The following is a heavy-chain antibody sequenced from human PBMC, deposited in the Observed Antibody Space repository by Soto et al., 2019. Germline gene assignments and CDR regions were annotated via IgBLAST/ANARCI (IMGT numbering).Heavy chain of an antibody. J-gene: IGHJ6*02. V-gene: IGHV3-21*01. CDR2: ITSSSNYI. CDR1: GFTFSTYS. Sequence: EVQLVESGGGLVKPGGSLRLSCAASGFTFSTYSMNWVRQAPGKGLEWVSSITSSSNYIYYADSVKGRFTISRDNVKNSLYLQMNSLRAEDTAIYYCARVDYDDSSDGMDVWGQGTTVTVSS. CDR3: ARVDYDDSSDGMDV. D-gene: IGHD3-22*01.